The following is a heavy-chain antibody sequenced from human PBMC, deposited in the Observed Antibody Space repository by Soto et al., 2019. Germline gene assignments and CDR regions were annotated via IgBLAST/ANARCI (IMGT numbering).Heavy chain of an antibody. D-gene: IGHD4-17*01. CDR1: GFTFISYD. CDR2: ISVTGSGT. J-gene: IGHJ4*02. CDR3: ARTTTTKSRDY. Sequence: PGGSLRLSCAASGFTFISYDMSWVRQAPWKGLEYVSSISVTGSGTYYADSVKGRFTISRDNSKNTLYLQMNSLRVEDTAVYYCARTTTTKSRDYWGKGNLVTVSS. V-gene: IGHV3-23*01.